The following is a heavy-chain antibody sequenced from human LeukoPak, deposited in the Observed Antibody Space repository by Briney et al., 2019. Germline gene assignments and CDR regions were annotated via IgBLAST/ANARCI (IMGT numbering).Heavy chain of an antibody. D-gene: IGHD3-10*01. CDR3: ARQTGSGSYEIDY. V-gene: IGHV4-39*07. CDR2: IYYSGTA. Sequence: PSETPSLTCTVSGGSISSSTYYWGWLRQPPGTGLEWIGSIYYSGTAYYNSSLKSRVTISVDTSKNQFSLKLSSVTAADTAVYYCARQTGSGSYEIDYWGQGTLVTVSS. J-gene: IGHJ4*02. CDR1: GGSISSSTYY.